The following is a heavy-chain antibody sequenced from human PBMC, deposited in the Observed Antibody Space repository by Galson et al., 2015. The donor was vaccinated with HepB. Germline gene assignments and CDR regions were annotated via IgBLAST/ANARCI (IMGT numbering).Heavy chain of an antibody. Sequence: LRLSCAASGFIFSDSYMNWIRQAPGKGLEWVAYISSSGSIIYYADSVKGRFTISRDNAKNSLYLQMNSLRVEDTAVYYCASAYCSGGDCWDAFDMWGQGTMVTVSS. CDR3: ASAYCSGGDCWDAFDM. J-gene: IGHJ3*02. V-gene: IGHV3-11*01. CDR2: ISSSGSII. D-gene: IGHD2-15*01. CDR1: GFIFSDSY.